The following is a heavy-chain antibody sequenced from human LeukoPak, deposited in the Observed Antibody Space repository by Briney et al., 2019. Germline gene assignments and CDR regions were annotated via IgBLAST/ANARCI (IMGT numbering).Heavy chain of an antibody. D-gene: IGHD1-1*01. CDR3: AGDKETTGNGRPNWFDP. V-gene: IGHV4-38-2*01. CDR2: IFQRGYS. J-gene: IGHJ5*02. Sequence: SETLSLTCAVSGYSISSGYYWGWIRQPPGKGLQWIGSIFQRGYSYYNPSLKSRVTISVDASRNQFSLKLSSVTAADTAVYYCAGDKETTGNGRPNWFDPWGQGTLVTVSS. CDR1: GYSISSGYY.